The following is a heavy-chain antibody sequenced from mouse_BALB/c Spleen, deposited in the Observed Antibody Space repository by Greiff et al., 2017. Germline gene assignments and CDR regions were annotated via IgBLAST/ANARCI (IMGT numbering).Heavy chain of an antibody. CDR3: ARRGNSAMDY. V-gene: IGHV1-4*01. Sequence: VQVVESGAELARPGASVKMSCKASGYTFTSYTMHWVKQRPGQGLEWIGYINPSSGYTNYNQKFKDKATLTADKSSSTAYMQLSSLTSEDSAVYYCARRGNSAMDYWGQGTSVTVSS. CDR2: INPSSGYT. J-gene: IGHJ4*01. D-gene: IGHD2-1*01. CDR1: GYTFTSYT.